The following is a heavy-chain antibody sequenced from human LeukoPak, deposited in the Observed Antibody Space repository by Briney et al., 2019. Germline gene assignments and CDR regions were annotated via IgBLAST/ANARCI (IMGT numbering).Heavy chain of an antibody. CDR1: GGSISSYY. Sequence: SETLSLTCTVSGGSISSYYWSWIRQPPGKGLEWIGYIYYSGNSNSNPSLKSRVTISVDTSKNQFSLKLSYVTVADTALYYCARQLLWFGESNSDYYYYMDVWGKGTTVTISS. V-gene: IGHV4-59*01. CDR2: IYYSGNS. CDR3: ARQLLWFGESNSDYYYYMDV. J-gene: IGHJ6*03. D-gene: IGHD3-10*01.